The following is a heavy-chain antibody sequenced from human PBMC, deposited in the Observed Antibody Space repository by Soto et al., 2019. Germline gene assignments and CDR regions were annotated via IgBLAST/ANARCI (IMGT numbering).Heavy chain of an antibody. D-gene: IGHD3-22*01. CDR1: GFTFSSYG. CDR2: ISYDGSNK. V-gene: IGHV3-30*18. J-gene: IGHJ4*02. Sequence: QVQLVESGGGVVQPGRSLRLSCAASGFTFSSYGMYWVRQAPGKGLEWVAVISYDGSNKYYADSVKGRFTISRDNSKNTLYLQMNSLRAEDTAVYYCAKNTWGYYDSGGYYYGGGDDYWGQGTLVTVSS. CDR3: AKNTWGYYDSGGYYYGGGDDY.